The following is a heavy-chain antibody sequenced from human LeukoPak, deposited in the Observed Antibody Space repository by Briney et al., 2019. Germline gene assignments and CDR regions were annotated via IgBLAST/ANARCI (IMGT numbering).Heavy chain of an antibody. Sequence: GGSLRLSCAASGLSFSSSAMSWVRQAPGKGLEWVSAISGDSRNRFHADSVKGRFTISRDNSKDTLYLQVDSLRVEDTAIYYCAREFYVGEFVSLDYWGQGTLVTVFS. CDR2: ISGDSRNR. CDR1: GLSFSSSA. D-gene: IGHD3-10*01. CDR3: AREFYVGEFVSLDY. V-gene: IGHV3-23*01. J-gene: IGHJ4*02.